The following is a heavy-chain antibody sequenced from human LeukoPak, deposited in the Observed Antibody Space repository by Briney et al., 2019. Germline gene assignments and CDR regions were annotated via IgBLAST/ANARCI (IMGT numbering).Heavy chain of an antibody. Sequence: GSLRLSCAASGFTFGSYTIHWVRQPPGKGLEWVAVISFDGSNKYYADSVKGRFTISRDNSKNTLYLQMNSLRAEDTAVYYCAREELGSSLGFDPWGQGTLVTVSS. D-gene: IGHD3-16*01. J-gene: IGHJ5*02. CDR3: AREELGSSLGFDP. CDR1: GFTFGSYT. CDR2: ISFDGSNK. V-gene: IGHV3-30-3*01.